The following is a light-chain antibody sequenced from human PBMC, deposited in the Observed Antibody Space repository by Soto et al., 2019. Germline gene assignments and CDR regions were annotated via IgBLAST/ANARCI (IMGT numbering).Light chain of an antibody. CDR3: SAYTSTHTLRGV. V-gene: IGLV2-14*01. CDR2: EVS. J-gene: IGLJ1*01. CDR1: SSDVGSYNY. Sequence: QSALAQPASVSGSPGQSITISCTGTSSDVGSYNYVSWYQQHPGKAPKLIIYEVSYRPSGVSNRFSGSKSGNTASLTISGLQAEDEADYYCSAYTSTHTLRGVFGTGTKVTVL.